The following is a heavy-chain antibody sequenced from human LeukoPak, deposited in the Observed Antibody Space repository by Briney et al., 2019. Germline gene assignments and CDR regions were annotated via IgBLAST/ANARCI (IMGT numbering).Heavy chain of an antibody. J-gene: IGHJ4*02. V-gene: IGHV4-4*07. CDR2: IYASGST. CDR1: GGSISSQF. D-gene: IGHD1-26*01. CDR3: AREGPIVGATTIDY. Sequence: SETLSLTCTVSGGSISSQFWTWIRQPAGKGLEWIGRIYASGSTNYNPSLKSRVTLSVDTSKNQFSLKLNSVTAADTAVYYCAREGPIVGATTIDYWGQGTLVTVSS.